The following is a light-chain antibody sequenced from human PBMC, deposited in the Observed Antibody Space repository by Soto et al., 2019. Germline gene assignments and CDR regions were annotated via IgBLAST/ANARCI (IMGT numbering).Light chain of an antibody. CDR3: QRYGGSPLYT. V-gene: IGKV3-20*01. CDR1: QSVSSSY. J-gene: IGKJ2*01. Sequence: EIVLTQSPSILSLSPGERATLSCRASQSVSSSYLAWYQQKPGQAPRLLIYGASSRATGIPDRFSGSGSGPDFTLTISRLEPEDLAVYYCQRYGGSPLYTFGQGTKLEIK. CDR2: GAS.